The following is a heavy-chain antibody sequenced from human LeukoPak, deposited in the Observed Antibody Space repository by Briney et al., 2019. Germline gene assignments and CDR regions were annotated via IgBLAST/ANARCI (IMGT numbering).Heavy chain of an antibody. J-gene: IGHJ4*02. CDR3: AKEPYSSPPLGYYFDY. CDR1: GLTFSSYA. V-gene: IGHV3-23*01. D-gene: IGHD4-4*01. CDR2: ISGSGGST. Sequence: GGSLRLSCAASGLTFSSYAMSWGRQAPGKGVGWVSAISGSGGSTYYADAVKGRFTTSRDNSKNTLYLQMNSLRAEDTAVYYCAKEPYSSPPLGYYFDYWGQGTLVTVSS.